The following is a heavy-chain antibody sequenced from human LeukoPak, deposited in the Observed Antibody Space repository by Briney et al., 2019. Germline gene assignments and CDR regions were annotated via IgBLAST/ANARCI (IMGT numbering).Heavy chain of an antibody. CDR1: GFTFSSYE. V-gene: IGHV3-48*03. CDR2: ISSSGSTI. J-gene: IGHJ4*02. Sequence: GGSLRLCCAASGFTFSSYEMNWVRQAPGKGLEWVSYISSSGSTIYYADSVKGRFTISRDNAKNSLYLQMNSLRAEDTAVYYCAREELTTVTAFDYWGQGTLVTVSS. CDR3: AREELTTVTAFDY. D-gene: IGHD4-17*01.